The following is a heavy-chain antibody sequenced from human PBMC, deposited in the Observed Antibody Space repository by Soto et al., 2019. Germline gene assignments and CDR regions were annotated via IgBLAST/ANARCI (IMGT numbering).Heavy chain of an antibody. Sequence: QVHLVQSGAEVKKPVSSVKVSCKTSGGSFNNYAVSWVRQAPGQGLEWMGGIIPNFDTPNYAQKFQDRVTIIADVCTSTVYVELSRLRSNDTAVYYCAVAMVREILIFESSGMHVWGQGTTVIVSS. V-gene: IGHV1-69*01. CDR1: GGSFNNYA. J-gene: IGHJ6*02. CDR3: AVAMVREILIFESSGMHV. CDR2: IIPNFDTP. D-gene: IGHD3-10*01.